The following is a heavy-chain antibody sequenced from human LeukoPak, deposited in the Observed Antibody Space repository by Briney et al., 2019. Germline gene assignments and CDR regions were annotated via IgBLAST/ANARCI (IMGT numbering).Heavy chain of an antibody. Sequence: GGSLRLSCAASGFTFSSYWMSWVRQAPGKGLEWVANIKQDGSEKYYVDSVKGRFTISRDNAKNSLYLQMNSLRAEDTAVYYCARASDYDILTGYLSPADYWGQGTLVTVSS. CDR2: IKQDGSEK. D-gene: IGHD3-9*01. J-gene: IGHJ4*02. CDR3: ARASDYDILTGYLSPADY. V-gene: IGHV3-7*01. CDR1: GFTFSSYW.